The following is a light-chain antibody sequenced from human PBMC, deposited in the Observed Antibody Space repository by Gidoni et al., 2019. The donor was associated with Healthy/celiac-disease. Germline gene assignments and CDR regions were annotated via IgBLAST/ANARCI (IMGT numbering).Light chain of an antibody. CDR2: DAS. Sequence: PPTLSLSPGERATLSCRASQSVSSYLAWYQQKPGQAPRLLIYDASNRATGIPARFSGSGSGTDFTLTISSLEPEDFAVYYCQQRSNWPPTFGQGTRLEIK. CDR1: QSVSSY. V-gene: IGKV3-11*01. CDR3: QQRSNWPPT. J-gene: IGKJ5*01.